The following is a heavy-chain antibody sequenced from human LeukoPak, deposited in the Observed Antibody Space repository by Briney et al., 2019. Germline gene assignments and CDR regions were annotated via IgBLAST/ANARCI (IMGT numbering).Heavy chain of an antibody. CDR3: ATFSWLLFAFDI. J-gene: IGHJ3*02. CDR2: IIPIFGTA. Sequence: SVKVSCKASGGTFISYAISWVRQAPGQGLEWMGGIIPIFGTANCAQKFQGRVTITADESTSTAYMELSSLRSEDTAVYYCATFSWLLFAFDIWGQGTMVTVSS. CDR1: GGTFISYA. V-gene: IGHV1-69*01. D-gene: IGHD3-3*01.